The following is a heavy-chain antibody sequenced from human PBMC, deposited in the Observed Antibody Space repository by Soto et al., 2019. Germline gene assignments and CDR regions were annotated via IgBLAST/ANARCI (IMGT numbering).Heavy chain of an antibody. V-gene: IGHV1-46*01. CDR1: GYTFTSYY. Sequence: QVQLVQSGAEVKKPGASVKVSCKASGYTFTSYYMYWVRQATEQGLEWRGLINPSGGSTSYAQKFQGRVTMTSETSTSAVYMELSSLRSEDTDVYYCAREGGPAAAGTLFYYYGMDVWGKVTPVTVSS. D-gene: IGHD6-13*01. CDR3: AREGGPAAAGTLFYYYGMDV. J-gene: IGHJ6*04. CDR2: INPSGGST.